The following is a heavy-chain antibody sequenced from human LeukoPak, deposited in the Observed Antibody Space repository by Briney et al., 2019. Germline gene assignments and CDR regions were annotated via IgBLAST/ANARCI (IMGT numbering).Heavy chain of an antibody. CDR1: GFTVSSNY. CDR3: ASQYQLLDNWFDP. D-gene: IGHD2-2*01. J-gene: IGHJ5*02. V-gene: IGHV3-53*01. Sequence: PGGSLRLSCAASGFTVSSNYMSWVRQAPGKGLEWVSVIYSGGSTYYADSVKGRFTISRDNSKNTLYLQMNSLRAEDTAVYYCASQYQLLDNWFDPLGQGTLVTVSS. CDR2: IYSGGST.